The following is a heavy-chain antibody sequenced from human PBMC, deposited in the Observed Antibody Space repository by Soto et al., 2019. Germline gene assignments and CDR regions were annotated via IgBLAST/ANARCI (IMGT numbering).Heavy chain of an antibody. D-gene: IGHD2-2*01. CDR2: ISYDGSNK. CDR3: ATPEKKYCSSTSCQGGYYFDY. V-gene: IGHV3-30*03. CDR1: GFTFSSYG. J-gene: IGHJ4*02. Sequence: GGSLRLSWAALGFTFSSYGMHRVLQAPGKGLEWVAVISYDGSNKYYADSVKGRFTISRDNSKNTLYLQMNSLGAEDTAVYYCATPEKKYCSSTSCQGGYYFDYWGQGTLVPVSP.